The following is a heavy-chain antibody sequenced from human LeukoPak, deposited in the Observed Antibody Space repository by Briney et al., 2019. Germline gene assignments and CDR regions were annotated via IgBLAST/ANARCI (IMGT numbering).Heavy chain of an antibody. CDR2: IKQDGSEK. CDR3: ARDRGVGATLFDY. J-gene: IGHJ4*02. Sequence: PGGSLRLSCAASGFTFSSYWMSWVRQAPGKGLEWVANIKQDGSEKYYVDSVKGRFTISRDNAKNSLYLQMYSLRAEDTAVYYCARDRGVGATLFDYWGQGTLVTVSS. V-gene: IGHV3-7*01. D-gene: IGHD1-26*01. CDR1: GFTFSSYW.